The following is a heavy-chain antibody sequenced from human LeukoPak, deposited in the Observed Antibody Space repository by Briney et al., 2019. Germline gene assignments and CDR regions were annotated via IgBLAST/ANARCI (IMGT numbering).Heavy chain of an antibody. CDR1: GFTFSSYG. CDR2: ISYDGSNK. D-gene: IGHD3-9*01. Sequence: GGSLRLSCAASGFTFSSYGMHWVRQAPGKGLEWVAVISYDGSNKYYAHSVKGRFTISRDNSKNTLYLQMNSLRAEDTAVYYCAKGRYYNILTGYPRQYYFDYWGQGTLVTVSS. V-gene: IGHV3-30*18. CDR3: AKGRYYNILTGYPRQYYFDY. J-gene: IGHJ4*02.